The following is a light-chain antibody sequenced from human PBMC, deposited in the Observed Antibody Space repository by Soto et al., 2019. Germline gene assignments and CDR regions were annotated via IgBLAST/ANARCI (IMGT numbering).Light chain of an antibody. CDR2: EGT. V-gene: IGLV2-14*02. CDR3: NSYAGDIIRFV. CDR1: SSDVGSYNL. J-gene: IGLJ1*01. Sequence: QSALTQPASVSGSPGQSITISCTGTSSDVGSYNLVSWYQQHPGKAPKLMVHEGTKRPSGVSNRFSGSKSGNTASLTISGLQADDEADYYCNSYAGDIIRFVFGTGTKVTVL.